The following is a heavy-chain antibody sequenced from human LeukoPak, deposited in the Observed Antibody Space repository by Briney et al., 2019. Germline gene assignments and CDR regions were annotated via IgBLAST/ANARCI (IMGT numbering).Heavy chain of an antibody. D-gene: IGHD2-21*01. CDR2: ISSSSSYI. J-gene: IGHJ4*02. CDR3: ASSGGYCGALSSC. Sequence: PGGSLRLSCAASGFTFSSYSMNWVRQAPGKGLEWVSSISSSSSYIYYADSVKGRFTISRDNAKNSLYLQMNSLRAEDTAVYYCASSGGYCGALSSCWGQGTLVTVSS. V-gene: IGHV3-21*01. CDR1: GFTFSSYS.